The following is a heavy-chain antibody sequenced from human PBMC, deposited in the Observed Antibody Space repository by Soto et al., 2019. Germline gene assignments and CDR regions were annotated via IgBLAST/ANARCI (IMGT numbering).Heavy chain of an antibody. J-gene: IGHJ4*02. Sequence: GWSLRLSYAASGCTFSSYAMSWVRQAPGKGLEWVSAISGSGGSTYYADSVKGRFTISRDNSKNTLYLQMNSLRAEDTAVYYCAKAIEYSSSSSLFDYWGQGTLVTVSS. D-gene: IGHD6-6*01. CDR3: AKAIEYSSSSSLFDY. CDR2: ISGSGGST. V-gene: IGHV3-23*01. CDR1: GCTFSSYA.